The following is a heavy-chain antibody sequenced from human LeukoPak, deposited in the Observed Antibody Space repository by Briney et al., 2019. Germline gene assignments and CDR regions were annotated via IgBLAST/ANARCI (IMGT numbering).Heavy chain of an antibody. V-gene: IGHV4-4*07. CDR3: ARAYSSGWYDLGGWFDP. D-gene: IGHD6-19*01. CDR2: IYTSEST. Sequence: SETLYLTCTVSGGSISSSYWSGIRQPAGKELEWIGRIYTSESTNYDPSLKSRVTMSVDTSKNQFSLKLSSVTAADTAVYYCARAYSSGWYDLGGWFDPWGQGTLVTVSS. CDR1: GGSISSSY. J-gene: IGHJ5*02.